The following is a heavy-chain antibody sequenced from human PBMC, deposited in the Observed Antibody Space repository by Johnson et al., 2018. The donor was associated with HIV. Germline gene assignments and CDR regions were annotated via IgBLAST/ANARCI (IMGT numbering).Heavy chain of an antibody. CDR3: TTDWGLWFGELLHDAFDI. V-gene: IGHV3-74*01. J-gene: IGHJ3*02. D-gene: IGHD3-10*01. Sequence: VQLVESGGGLVQPGGSLRLSCAASGFTFSTYWMHWVRQAPGKVLVWVSRINSDGSSTSYADSVKGRFTISRDNAKNTLYLQMDSLRAEDTAMYYCTTDWGLWFGELLHDAFDIWGQGTMVTVSS. CDR1: GFTFSTYW. CDR2: INSDGSST.